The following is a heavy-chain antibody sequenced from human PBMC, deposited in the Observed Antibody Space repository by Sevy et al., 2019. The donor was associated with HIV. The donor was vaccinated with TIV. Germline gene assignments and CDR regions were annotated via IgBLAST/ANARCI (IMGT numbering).Heavy chain of an antibody. J-gene: IGHJ6*02. Sequence: GGSLRLSCAASGFTFSSYWMSWVRQAPGKGLEWVAYINQDGSQKSYVDSVKGRFTISRDNAKNSLYLQMNSLRAEDTAVYYCARDCSSASCLWGMDVWGQGTTVTVSS. V-gene: IGHV3-7*05. CDR3: ARDCSSASCLWGMDV. CDR2: INQDGSQK. D-gene: IGHD2-2*01. CDR1: GFTFSSYW.